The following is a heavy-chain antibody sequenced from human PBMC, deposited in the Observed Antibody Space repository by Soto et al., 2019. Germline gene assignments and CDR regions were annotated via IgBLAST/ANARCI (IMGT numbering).Heavy chain of an antibody. CDR1: GFTFSGSA. CDR3: TTGCIQLSEGGY. D-gene: IGHD5-18*01. J-gene: IGHJ4*02. V-gene: IGHV3-73*02. CDR2: IRSKANSYAT. Sequence: EVQLVESGGGLVQPGGSLKLSCAASGFTFSGSAMHWVRQASGKGLEWVGRIRSKANSYATAYAASVKGRFTISSDDSKNTAYLQMNSRTAEDTALYYWTTGCIQLSEGGYWGQGTLVTVSS.